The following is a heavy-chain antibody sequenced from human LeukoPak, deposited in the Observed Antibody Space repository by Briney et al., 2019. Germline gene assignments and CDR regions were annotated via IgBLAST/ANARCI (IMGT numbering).Heavy chain of an antibody. V-gene: IGHV4-39*07. D-gene: IGHD3-10*01. CDR3: ARDWGHRGSGSYFY. J-gene: IGHJ4*02. CDR1: GGSISSSSYY. CDR2: IYHSGST. Sequence: PSETLSLTCTVSGGSISSSSYYWGWIRQPPGKGLEWIGSIYHSGSTYYNPSLKSRVTISVDTSKNQFSLKLSSVTAADTAVYYCARDWGHRGSGSYFYWDQGTLVTVSS.